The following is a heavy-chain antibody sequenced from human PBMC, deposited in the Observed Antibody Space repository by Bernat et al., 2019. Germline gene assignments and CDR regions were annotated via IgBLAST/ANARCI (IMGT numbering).Heavy chain of an antibody. D-gene: IGHD1-14*01. Sequence: EAQLMESGGGLVKPGGSLRLSCAASGFTFSNAWMSWVRQAPGKGLEWVGRIKSKSAGGTTDYAAPVQGRSTISRDDSKNTLYLQMNSLKTEDTAVYFCAGEPNWFDPWGQGTLVTVSS. J-gene: IGHJ5*02. CDR1: GFTFSNAW. V-gene: IGHV3-15*01. CDR2: IKSKSAGGTT. CDR3: AGEPNWFDP.